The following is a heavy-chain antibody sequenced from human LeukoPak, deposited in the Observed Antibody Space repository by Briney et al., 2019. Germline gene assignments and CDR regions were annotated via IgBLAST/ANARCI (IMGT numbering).Heavy chain of an antibody. Sequence: ASVKVSCKASGYTFTSYYMHWVRQAPGQGLEWMGIINPSGGSTSYAQKFQGRVTMTRDTSASTAYMELSSLRSEDTAVYYCATPSTDPLRVYYYYGMDVWGQGTTVTVSS. J-gene: IGHJ6*02. D-gene: IGHD3-3*02. CDR3: ATPSTDPLRVYYYYGMDV. CDR1: GYTFTSYY. V-gene: IGHV1-46*01. CDR2: INPSGGST.